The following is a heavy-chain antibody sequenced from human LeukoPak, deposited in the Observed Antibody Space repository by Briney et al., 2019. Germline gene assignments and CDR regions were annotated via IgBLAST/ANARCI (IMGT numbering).Heavy chain of an antibody. CDR1: GFTFSRYW. Sequence: GGSLRLSCAASGFTFSRYWMSWVRQAPGKGLEWVSAISGSGGNTYYADSVKGRFTISRDNSKNTLYLQMNSLRAEDTAVYYCAKGPYSGFSWGQGTLVTVSS. CDR2: ISGSGGNT. D-gene: IGHD1-26*01. V-gene: IGHV3-23*01. J-gene: IGHJ5*02. CDR3: AKGPYSGFS.